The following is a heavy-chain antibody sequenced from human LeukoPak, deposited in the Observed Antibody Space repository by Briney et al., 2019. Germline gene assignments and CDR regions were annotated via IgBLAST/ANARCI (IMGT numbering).Heavy chain of an antibody. CDR2: LSSGSDSI. CDR3: ARLAAPDAFDI. CDR1: GFTFNTYT. Sequence: GGSLRLSCAASGFTFNTYTMNWVRQAPGKGLELISYLSSGSDSIFYADSVKGRFTISRDNAKNSLYLQMNSLRAEDTAVYYCARLAAPDAFDIWGQGTMVTVSS. J-gene: IGHJ3*02. V-gene: IGHV3-48*04. D-gene: IGHD6-13*01.